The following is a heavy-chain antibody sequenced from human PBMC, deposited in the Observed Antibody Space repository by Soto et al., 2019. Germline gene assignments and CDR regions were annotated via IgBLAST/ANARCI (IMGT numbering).Heavy chain of an antibody. V-gene: IGHV3-30*18. Sequence: QVQLVESGGGVVQPGRSLRLSCAASGFTFSSYGMHWVRQAPGRGLGWVAVISYDGSNKYYADSVKGRFTISRDNSKNTLYLQMNSLRAEDTAVYYCAKDRRRLMVYDTWDYWGQGTLVSVSS. CDR3: AKDRRRLMVYDTWDY. D-gene: IGHD2-8*01. J-gene: IGHJ4*02. CDR2: ISYDGSNK. CDR1: GFTFSSYG.